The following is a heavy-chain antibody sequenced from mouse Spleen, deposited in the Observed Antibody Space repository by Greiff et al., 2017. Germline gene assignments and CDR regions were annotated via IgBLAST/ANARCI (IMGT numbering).Heavy chain of an antibody. J-gene: IGHJ2*01. CDR1: GFTFSSYA. CDR2: ISDGGSYT. V-gene: IGHV5-4*01. D-gene: IGHD2-2*01. CDR3: ARDRAYGYGDY. Sequence: EVKLVESGGGLVKPGGSLKLSCAASGFTFSSYAMSWVRQTPEKRLEWVATISDGGSYTYYPDNVKGRFTISRDNAKNNLYLQMSHLKSEDTAMYYCARDRAYGYGDYWGQGTTLTVSS.